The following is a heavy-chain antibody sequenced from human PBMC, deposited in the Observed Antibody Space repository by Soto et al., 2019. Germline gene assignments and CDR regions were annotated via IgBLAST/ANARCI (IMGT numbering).Heavy chain of an antibody. CDR2: MNPNSGNT. CDR3: ARLYYDFWSGYYCLDY. J-gene: IGHJ4*02. V-gene: IGHV1-8*01. D-gene: IGHD3-3*01. CDR1: GYTFTSYD. Sequence: SCKASGYTFTSYDINWVRQATGQGLEWMGWMNPNSGNTGYAQKFQGRVTMTRNTSISTAYMELSSLRSEDTAVYYCARLYYDFWSGYYCLDYWGQGTLVTVSS.